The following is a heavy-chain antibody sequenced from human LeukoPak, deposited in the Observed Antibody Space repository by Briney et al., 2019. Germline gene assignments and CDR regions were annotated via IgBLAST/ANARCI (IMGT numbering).Heavy chain of an antibody. Sequence: GGSLRLSCAVSGFTFDDYAMHWVRQVPGKGLEWVSGISWNSETIGYADSVKGRFTISRDNAKNSLYLQMNSLRAEDTALYYCARDAPYYYDSSGYYEKTYYMDVWGKGTTVTVSS. J-gene: IGHJ6*03. CDR2: ISWNSETI. CDR1: GFTFDDYA. D-gene: IGHD3-22*01. V-gene: IGHV3-9*01. CDR3: ARDAPYYYDSSGYYEKTYYMDV.